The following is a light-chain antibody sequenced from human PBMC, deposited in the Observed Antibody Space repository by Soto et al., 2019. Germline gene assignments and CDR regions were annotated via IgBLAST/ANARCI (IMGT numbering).Light chain of an antibody. CDR2: DAS. V-gene: IGKV1-5*01. CDR3: QQYNRYWT. Sequence: DIQMTQSPSTLSASVGDRVTITCRASQSITSWLAWYQQKPGKAPKLLIYDASSLENGVPSRFSCSGSGTVFTLTISSLQPDDYATYYCQQYNRYWTFGQGTKVEVK. J-gene: IGKJ1*01. CDR1: QSITSW.